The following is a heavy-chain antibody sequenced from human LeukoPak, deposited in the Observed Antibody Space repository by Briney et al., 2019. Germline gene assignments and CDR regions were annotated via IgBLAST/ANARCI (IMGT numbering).Heavy chain of an antibody. Sequence: GGSLRLSCAASGFASGFTFSDYAVSWVRQAPGKGPEWVASVNGRGASTYYADSVRGRFTISRDNSKNTLYLQMISLGADDTAIYFCAKAPATGEGYYFYYMDVWGKGTTVTVSS. CDR3: AKAPATGEGYYFYYMDV. CDR2: VNGRGAST. J-gene: IGHJ6*03. V-gene: IGHV3-23*01. CDR1: GFTFSDYA. D-gene: IGHD7-27*01.